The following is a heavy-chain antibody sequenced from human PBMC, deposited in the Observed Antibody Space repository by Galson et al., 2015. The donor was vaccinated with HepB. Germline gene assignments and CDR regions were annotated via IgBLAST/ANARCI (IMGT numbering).Heavy chain of an antibody. D-gene: IGHD1-26*01. CDR3: ARSVVGATTPLGY. V-gene: IGHV3-21*05. J-gene: IGHJ4*02. Sequence: SLRLSCAASGFTFSSYSMNWVRQAPGKGLEWVSYISSSSSYTNYADSVKGRFTISRDNAKNSLYLQMNSLRAEDTAVYYCARSVVGATTPLGYWGQGTLVTVSS. CDR2: ISSSSSYT. CDR1: GFTFSSYS.